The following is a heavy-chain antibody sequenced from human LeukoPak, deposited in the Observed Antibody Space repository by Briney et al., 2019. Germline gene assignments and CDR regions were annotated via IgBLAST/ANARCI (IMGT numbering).Heavy chain of an antibody. D-gene: IGHD2-21*02. CDR3: ASVTAPEYFQH. CDR1: VGSISSYY. V-gene: IGHV4-4*07. CDR2: IYTSGST. J-gene: IGHJ1*01. Sequence: NTSETLSLTCTVSVGSISSYYWSWIRQPAGKGLEWIGRIYTSGSTNYNPSLKSRVTMSVDTSKNQFSLKLSSVTAADTAVYYCASVTAPEYFQHWGQGTLVSVSS.